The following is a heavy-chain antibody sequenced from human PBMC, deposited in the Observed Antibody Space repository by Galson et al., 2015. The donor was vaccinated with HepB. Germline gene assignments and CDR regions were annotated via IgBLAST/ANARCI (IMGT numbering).Heavy chain of an antibody. J-gene: IGHJ5*02. CDR2: ISSSGSTI. CDR1: GFTFSDYY. Sequence: SLRLSCAASGFTFSDYYMSWIRQAPGKGLEWVSYISSSGSTIYYADSVKGRFTISRDNAKNSLYLQMNSLRAEDTAVYYCARDRSSSWYFSGHHWFDPWGQGTLVTVSS. V-gene: IGHV3-11*01. D-gene: IGHD6-13*01. CDR3: ARDRSSSWYFSGHHWFDP.